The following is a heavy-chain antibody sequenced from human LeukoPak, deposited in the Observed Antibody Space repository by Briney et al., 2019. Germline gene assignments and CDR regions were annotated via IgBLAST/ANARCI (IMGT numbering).Heavy chain of an antibody. Sequence: PGGSLRLSRAASGFSFSTYNMNCVRPAPGKGLEWVSSISSRSDYIYYADSVKGRFTISRDNAKNSLYLQMNSLRAEDTAVYYCARDSSWYDYWGQGTLVTVSS. V-gene: IGHV3-21*01. CDR1: GFSFSTYN. CDR2: ISSRSDYI. CDR3: ARDSSWYDY. J-gene: IGHJ4*02. D-gene: IGHD6-13*01.